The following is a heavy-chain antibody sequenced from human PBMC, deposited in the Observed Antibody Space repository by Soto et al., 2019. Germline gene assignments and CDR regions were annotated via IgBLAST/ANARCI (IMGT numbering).Heavy chain of an antibody. CDR1: GGTFSIYA. V-gene: IGHV1-69*01. J-gene: IGHJ4*02. CDR3: ARVGPVGAEDY. CDR2: IIPIFGTA. Sequence: SLKVSCKASGGTFSIYAISFVRQAPGQGLEWMGGIIPIFGTANYAQKFQGRVTITADESTSTAYMELSSLRSEDTAVYYCARVGPVGAEDYWGQGTLVTVSS. D-gene: IGHD1-26*01.